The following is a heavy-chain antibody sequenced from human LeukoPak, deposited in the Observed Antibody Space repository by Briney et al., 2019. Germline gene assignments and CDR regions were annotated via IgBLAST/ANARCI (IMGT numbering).Heavy chain of an antibody. CDR3: ARVSGYGDSYYFDC. V-gene: IGHV3-64*01. J-gene: IGHJ4*02. CDR2: ISSNGGST. CDR1: GFTFSSYA. Sequence: PGGSLRLSCAASGFTFSSYAMHWVRQAPGKGLEYVSAISSNGGSTYYANSVKGRFTISRDNSKNTLYLQMGSPRAEDMAVYYCARVSGYGDSYYFDCWGQGTLVTVSS. D-gene: IGHD4-17*01.